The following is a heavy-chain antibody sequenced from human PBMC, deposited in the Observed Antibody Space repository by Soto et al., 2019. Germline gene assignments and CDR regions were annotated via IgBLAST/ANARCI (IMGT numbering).Heavy chain of an antibody. J-gene: IGHJ6*02. CDR2: IKSKTDGGTT. V-gene: IGHV3-15*01. D-gene: IGHD6-19*01. CDR1: GFTFSNAW. CDR3: TTESSIAVAGYYYYGMDV. Sequence: EVQLVESGGGLVKPGGSLRLSCAASGFTFSNAWMSWVRQAPGKGLEWVGRIKSKTDGGTTDYAAPVKGRFTISRDDSKNTLYLQMNSLKTEDTAVYYCTTESSIAVAGYYYYGMDVWAKGPRSPSP.